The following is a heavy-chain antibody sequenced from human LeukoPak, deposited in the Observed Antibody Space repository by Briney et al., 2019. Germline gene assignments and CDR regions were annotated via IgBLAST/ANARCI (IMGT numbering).Heavy chain of an antibody. CDR2: IHPTGNL. J-gene: IGHJ4*02. V-gene: IGHV4-31*11. CDR1: GGPINGGGYY. D-gene: IGHD2-2*01. Sequence: SSETLSLTCAVAGGPINGGGYYWNWVRQHPGKGLEWIGCIHPTGNLYYNPSLTGRSTISVDTSKSHFSLNLTSVTAADTAVYYCARGADAHKVAYWSQGTLVTVSS. CDR3: ARGADAHKVAY.